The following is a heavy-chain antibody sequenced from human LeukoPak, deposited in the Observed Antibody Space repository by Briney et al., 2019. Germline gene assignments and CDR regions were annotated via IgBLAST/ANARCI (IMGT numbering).Heavy chain of an antibody. D-gene: IGHD4/OR15-4a*01. J-gene: IGHJ4*02. V-gene: IGHV3-53*01. Sequence: PGGSLRLSCAASGLIFTDAWMTWVRQVPGKGLEWVSVIYSGGSTYYADSVKGRFTISRDNSKNTLYLQMNSLRAEDTAVYYCARKTRLGAAYDYWGQGTLVTVSS. CDR3: ARKTRLGAAYDY. CDR2: IYSGGST. CDR1: GLIFTDAW.